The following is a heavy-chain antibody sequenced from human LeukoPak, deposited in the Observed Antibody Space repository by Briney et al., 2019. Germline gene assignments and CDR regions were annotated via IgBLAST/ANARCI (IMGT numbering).Heavy chain of an antibody. CDR1: GFTFSSYE. V-gene: IGHV3-23*01. Sequence: PGGSLRLSCAASGFTFSSYEMNWVRQAPGKGLEWVSALSATGGSAYYAASAQGRFTTSRDNSKNILYLEMNSLRVDDRAVYYCAKDTAPLGATKEFDHWGQGTLVTVSS. CDR2: LSATGGSA. CDR3: AKDTAPLGATKEFDH. D-gene: IGHD1-26*01. J-gene: IGHJ4*02.